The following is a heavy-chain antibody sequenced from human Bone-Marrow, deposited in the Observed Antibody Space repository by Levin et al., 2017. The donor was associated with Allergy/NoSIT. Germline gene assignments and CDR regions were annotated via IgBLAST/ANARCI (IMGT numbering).Heavy chain of an antibody. J-gene: IGHJ5*02. V-gene: IGHV4-34*01. CDR2: INHSGST. Sequence: SQTLSLTCAVYGGSFSGYYWSWIRQPPGKGLEWIGEINHSGSTNYNPSLKSRVTISVDTSKNQFSLKLSSVTAADTAVYYCARDKGAPIYGGNPGAWFDPWGQGTLVTVSS. CDR3: ARDKGAPIYGGNPGAWFDP. D-gene: IGHD4-23*01. CDR1: GGSFSGYY.